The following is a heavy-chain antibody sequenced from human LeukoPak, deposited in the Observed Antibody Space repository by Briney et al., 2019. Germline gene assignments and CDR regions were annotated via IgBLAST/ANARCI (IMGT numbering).Heavy chain of an antibody. CDR1: GFTFSSYA. V-gene: IGHV3-23*01. CDR3: ARDHYYDGRGGRVFDY. Sequence: PGGSLRLSCAASGFTFSSYAMSWVRQAPGKGLEWVSAISGSGGSTYYADSVKGRFTISRDNSKNTLYLQMNSLRAEDTAVYYCARDHYYDGRGGRVFDYWGQGTLVTVSS. CDR2: ISGSGGST. J-gene: IGHJ4*02. D-gene: IGHD3-22*01.